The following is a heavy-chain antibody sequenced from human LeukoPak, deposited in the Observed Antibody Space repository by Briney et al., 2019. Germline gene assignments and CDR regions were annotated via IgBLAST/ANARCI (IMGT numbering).Heavy chain of an antibody. CDR2: ISAYNGNT. Sequence: ASMKVSCKASGYTFTSYGISWVRQAPGQGLEWMGWISAYNGNTNYAQKLQGRVTMTTDTSTSTAYMELRSLRSDDTAVYYCATRLRYCSSTSCYIAEYFQHWGQGTLVTVSS. V-gene: IGHV1-18*01. CDR1: GYTFTSYG. J-gene: IGHJ1*01. CDR3: ATRLRYCSSTSCYIAEYFQH. D-gene: IGHD2-2*02.